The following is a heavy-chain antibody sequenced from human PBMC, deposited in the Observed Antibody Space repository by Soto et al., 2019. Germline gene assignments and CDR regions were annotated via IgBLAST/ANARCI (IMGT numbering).Heavy chain of an antibody. D-gene: IGHD4-17*01. CDR2: LNVDNGDS. J-gene: IGHJ3*01. CDR1: GYTFSDYA. CDR3: ARSGSVTMRTFAF. Sequence: ASVKVSCKASGYTFSDYAMHWVRQAPGQRPEWMGWLNVDNGDSKYSQKFQGRVTLTRDTSATTAYMELSSLRSEDTAVSYCARSGSVTMRTFAFWGQGTMVTGSS. V-gene: IGHV1-3*01.